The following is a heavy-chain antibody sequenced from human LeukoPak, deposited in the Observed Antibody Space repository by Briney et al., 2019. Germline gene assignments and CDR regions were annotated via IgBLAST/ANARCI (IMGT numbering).Heavy chain of an antibody. Sequence: ASVKLSCKASGYTFTNYGISWVRQAPGQGLEWMGWISAYNGNTNYAENLQGTVTMTTDKSKSTAYMELRSLRSDDTAVYYCARDLVPTGGRPGSSDYWGQGTLVTVSS. CDR1: GYTFTNYG. J-gene: IGHJ4*02. CDR3: ARDLVPTGGRPGSSDY. D-gene: IGHD2-15*01. V-gene: IGHV1-18*01. CDR2: ISAYNGNT.